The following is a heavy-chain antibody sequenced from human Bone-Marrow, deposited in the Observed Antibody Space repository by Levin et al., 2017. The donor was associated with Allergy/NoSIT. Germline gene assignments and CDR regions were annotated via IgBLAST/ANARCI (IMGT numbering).Heavy chain of an antibody. V-gene: IGHV3-48*02. CDR3: ARDHATTVTTGAIDY. D-gene: IGHD4-11*01. CDR2: ISTSSSTI. Sequence: GGSLRLSCAASGFTFSTYSMNWVRQAPGKGLEWVSYISTSSSTIYYADSVKGRFTTSRDNAKNSLYLQMNSLRDEDTPVYYCARDHATTVTTGAIDYWGQGTLVTVSS. CDR1: GFTFSTYS. J-gene: IGHJ4*02.